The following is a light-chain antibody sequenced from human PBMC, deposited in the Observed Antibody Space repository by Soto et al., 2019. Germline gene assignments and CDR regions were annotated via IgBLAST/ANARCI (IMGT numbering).Light chain of an antibody. V-gene: IGLV2-14*03. Sequence: QSALTQPASVSGSPGQSIAISCTGTSSDFDGFTKVSWYQHHPDKAPKLMMYDVTNRPSGVSDRFSGSKSGNTASLTISGLQAEDEADHYCSSFTSSFTYVFGSGTKVTVL. CDR1: SSDFDGFTK. CDR2: DVT. CDR3: SSFTSSFTYV. J-gene: IGLJ1*01.